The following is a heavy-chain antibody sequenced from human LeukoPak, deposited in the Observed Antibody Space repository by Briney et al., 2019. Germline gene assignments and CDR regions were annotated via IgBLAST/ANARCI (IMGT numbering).Heavy chain of an antibody. J-gene: IGHJ4*02. D-gene: IGHD3-10*01. V-gene: IGHV3-48*03. CDR1: GFTFSSYE. CDR2: ISSSGSTI. CDR3: ARGRAGSYYNNY. Sequence: GGSLRLSCAASGFTFSSYEMNWVRKAPGKGLEGVSYISSSGSTIYYADSVKGRFTISRDNAKNSLYLQMNSLRAEDTAVYYCARGRAGSYYNNYWGQGTLVTVSS.